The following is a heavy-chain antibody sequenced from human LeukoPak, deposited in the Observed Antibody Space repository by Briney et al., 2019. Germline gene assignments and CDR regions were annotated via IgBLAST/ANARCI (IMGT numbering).Heavy chain of an antibody. CDR2: IYTSGST. V-gene: IGHV4-4*07. CDR3: ARDRKGRITMVRGAWTDYYGMDV. Sequence: SETLSLTCTVSGGSISSYYWSWIRQPAGKGLEWIGRIYTSGSTNYNPSLKSRVTMSVDTSKNQFSLKLSSVTAADTAVYYCARDRKGRITMVRGAWTDYYGMDVWGQGTTVTVPS. J-gene: IGHJ6*02. CDR1: GGSISSYY. D-gene: IGHD3-10*01.